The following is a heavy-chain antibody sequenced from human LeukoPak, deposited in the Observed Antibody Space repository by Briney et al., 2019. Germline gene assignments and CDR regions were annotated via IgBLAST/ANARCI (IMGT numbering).Heavy chain of an antibody. CDR1: GGSFSGYY. V-gene: IGHV4-34*01. D-gene: IGHD3-22*01. J-gene: IGHJ3*02. Sequence: PSETLSLTCAVYGGSFSGYYWSWIRQPPGKGLEWIGEINHSGSTNYNPSLKSRVTISVDTSKNQFSLKLSSVTAADTAVYYCARGRGSSGYFDAFDIWGQGTMVTVSS. CDR3: ARGRGSSGYFDAFDI. CDR2: INHSGST.